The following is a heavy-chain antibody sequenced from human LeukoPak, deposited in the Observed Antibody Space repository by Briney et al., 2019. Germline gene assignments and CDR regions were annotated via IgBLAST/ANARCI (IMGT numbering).Heavy chain of an antibody. D-gene: IGHD3-16*01. CDR1: GGSISSGNYY. CDR3: ARRGGTNWFDP. CDR2: IYYSGST. J-gene: IGHJ5*02. Sequence: SQTLSLTCTVSGGSISSGNYYWSWIRQHPGKGLEWIGYIYYSGSTYYNPSLKSRVTISVDTSENQFSLKLRSVTAADTAVYYCARRGGTNWFDPWGQGTLVTVSS. V-gene: IGHV4-31*03.